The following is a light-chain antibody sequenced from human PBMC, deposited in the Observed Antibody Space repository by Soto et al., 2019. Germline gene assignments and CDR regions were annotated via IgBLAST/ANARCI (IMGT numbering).Light chain of an antibody. J-gene: IGLJ2*01. CDR1: SSDVGSYNL. CDR3: CSYAGSSTIVV. CDR2: EGS. Sequence: QSALTQPASVSGSPGQSITISCTGTSSDVGSYNLVSWYQQHQGKAPKLMIYEGSKRPSGVSNRFSGSKSGNTASLTISGLQAEDEADYYCCSYAGSSTIVVFGGGTKLTVL. V-gene: IGLV2-23*01.